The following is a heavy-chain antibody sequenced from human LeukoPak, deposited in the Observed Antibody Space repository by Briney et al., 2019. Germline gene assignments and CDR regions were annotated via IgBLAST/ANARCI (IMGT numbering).Heavy chain of an antibody. D-gene: IGHD4-23*01. CDR3: ARANFYGGNSNFDY. CDR2: IYHSGST. V-gene: IGHV4-30-2*01. Sequence: SQTLSLTCAVSGGSISSGGYSWSWIRQPPGKGLEWIGYIYHSGSTYYNPSLKSRVTISVDRSKNQFSLKLSSVTAADTAVYYCARANFYGGNSNFDYWGQGTLVTVSS. J-gene: IGHJ4*02. CDR1: GGSISSGGYS.